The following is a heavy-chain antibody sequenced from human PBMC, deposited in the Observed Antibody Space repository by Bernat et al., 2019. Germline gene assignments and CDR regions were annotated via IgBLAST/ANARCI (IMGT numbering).Heavy chain of an antibody. J-gene: IGHJ4*02. Sequence: EVQLVESGGGLVQPGGSLRLSCAAAGFTVSDNYMSLVRQAPGEGLEWVSVIYSGGSTYYADSVNGRFTISRDNSKKPIFLQMNSLRAEDTAVYYCAGSPRSREWCSDYWGQGTLVTVSS. CDR3: AGSPRSREWCSDY. D-gene: IGHD3-3*01. V-gene: IGHV3-66*01. CDR2: IYSGGST. CDR1: GFTVSDNY.